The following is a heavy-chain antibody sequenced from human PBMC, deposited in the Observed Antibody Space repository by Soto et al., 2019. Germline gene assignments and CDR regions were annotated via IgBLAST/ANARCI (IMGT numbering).Heavy chain of an antibody. J-gene: IGHJ6*02. CDR3: ARDRAGIAAAGTTKKYYYYYYGMDV. CDR1: GFTFSSYG. V-gene: IGHV3-33*01. CDR2: IWYDGSNK. D-gene: IGHD6-13*01. Sequence: PGGSLRLSCAASGFTFSSYGMHWVRQAPGKGLEWVAVIWYDGSNKYYADSVKGRFTISRDNSKNTLYLQMNSLRAEDTAVYYCARDRAGIAAAGTTKKYYYYYYGMDVWGQGTTVTVSS.